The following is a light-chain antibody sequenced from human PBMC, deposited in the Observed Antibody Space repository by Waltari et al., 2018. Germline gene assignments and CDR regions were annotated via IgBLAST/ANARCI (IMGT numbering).Light chain of an antibody. CDR1: SSDVGRVNY. J-gene: IGLJ2*01. V-gene: IGLV2-8*01. CDR3: SSYGGSNNLL. Sequence: SAMPQPPSASGSPGQSVTISCTGPSSDVGRVNYVSWYQQPPGKAPILMIYEVTKRPSGVPDRFSGSKSGNTASLTVSGLQAEDEADYYCSSYGGSNNLLFGGGTKLTVL. CDR2: EVT.